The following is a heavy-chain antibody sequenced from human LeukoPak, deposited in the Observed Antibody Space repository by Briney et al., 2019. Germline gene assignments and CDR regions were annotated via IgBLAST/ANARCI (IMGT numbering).Heavy chain of an antibody. CDR3: AREPVGRTTTVDARTDY. CDR1: GGTFSSYA. D-gene: IGHD4-23*01. J-gene: IGHJ4*02. CDR2: INPNSGGT. V-gene: IGHV1-2*02. Sequence: ASVKVSCKASGGTFSSYAISWVRQAPGQVLEWMGWINPNSGGTNYAQKSQGRVTMTRDTSISTAYMELSRLRSDATAVYYCAREPVGRTTTVDARTDYWGEGTLVTVSS.